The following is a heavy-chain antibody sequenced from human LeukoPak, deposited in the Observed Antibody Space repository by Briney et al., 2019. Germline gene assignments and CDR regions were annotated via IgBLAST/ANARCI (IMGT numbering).Heavy chain of an antibody. J-gene: IGHJ3*01. Sequence: MPSQTLSLTCTVSGGSINNYYWSWIRQPAGKGLEWIGRINPSGSTKNNPSLKSRVTMSLDTRKNQLSLNLGSVTAADTAVYYCARASYYESRNNIAFDLWGRGTMVTVSS. CDR2: INPSGST. V-gene: IGHV4-4*07. D-gene: IGHD3-10*01. CDR3: ARASYYESRNNIAFDL. CDR1: GGSINNYY.